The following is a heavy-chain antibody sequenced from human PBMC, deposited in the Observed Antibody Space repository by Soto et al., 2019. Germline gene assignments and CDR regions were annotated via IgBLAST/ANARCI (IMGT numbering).Heavy chain of an antibody. CDR1: GGSISSYY. D-gene: IGHD6-19*01. CDR2: IYYSGST. CDR3: ARQRREWLAYFDY. Sequence: PSETLSLTCSVSGGSISSYYWSWIRQPPGKGLEWIGYIYYSGSTNYNPSLKSRVTISVDTSKNQFSLKLSSVTAADTAVYYCARQRREWLAYFDYWGQGTLVTVSS. V-gene: IGHV4-59*08. J-gene: IGHJ4*02.